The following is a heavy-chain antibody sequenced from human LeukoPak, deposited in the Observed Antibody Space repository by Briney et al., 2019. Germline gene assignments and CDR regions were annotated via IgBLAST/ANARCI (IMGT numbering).Heavy chain of an antibody. CDR2: IIPIFGTA. J-gene: IGHJ3*02. Sequence: GASVKASCKASGGTFSSYAISWVRQAPGQGLEWMGGIIPIFGTANYAQKFQGRVTITADESTSTAYMELSSLRSEDTAVYYCARYCSSTSCNSNAFDIWGQGTMVTVSS. CDR3: ARYCSSTSCNSNAFDI. D-gene: IGHD2-2*01. CDR1: GGTFSSYA. V-gene: IGHV1-69*01.